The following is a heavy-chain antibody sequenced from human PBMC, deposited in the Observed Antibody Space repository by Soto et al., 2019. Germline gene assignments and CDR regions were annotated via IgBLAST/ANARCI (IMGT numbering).Heavy chain of an antibody. V-gene: IGHV1-18*01. D-gene: IGHD1-26*01. CDR1: GYTFVSYG. CDR3: ARGAPGRTQEQSDHYYYGMGV. CDR2: ISGHNGDT. J-gene: IGHJ6*02. Sequence: QVQLVQSGAEVKKPGASVKVSCKASGYTFVSYGITWVRQAPGQGLEWMGWISGHNGDTSYAQKFQGRVTMTTDTATSIAYMEVRSLRSDDTAVYYCARGAPGRTQEQSDHYYYGMGVWGQGTTVTVSS.